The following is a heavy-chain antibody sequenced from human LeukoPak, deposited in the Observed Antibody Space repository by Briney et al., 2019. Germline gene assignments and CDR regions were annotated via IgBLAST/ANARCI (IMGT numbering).Heavy chain of an antibody. Sequence: SETLSLTCTVSGGSISSYYWSWIRQPPGKGLEWIGYNFHSVTTNYNPSLQSRVTISVDTSKNQFSLKLSSVTAADTAVYYCARHGIYYGLGSSYGLPNWFDPWGQGTLVTVSA. CDR3: ARHGIYYGLGSSYGLPNWFDP. V-gene: IGHV4-59*08. CDR2: NFHSVTT. J-gene: IGHJ5*02. CDR1: GGSISSYY. D-gene: IGHD3-10*01.